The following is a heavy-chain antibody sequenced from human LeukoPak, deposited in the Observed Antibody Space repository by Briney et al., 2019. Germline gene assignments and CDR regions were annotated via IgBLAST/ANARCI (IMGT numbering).Heavy chain of an antibody. D-gene: IGHD3-9*01. CDR3: ARGPAPLYYDILTGYWGSNGMDV. CDR1: GGSFSGYY. J-gene: IGHJ6*02. CDR2: INHSGST. Sequence: SETLSLTCAVYGGSFSGYYWSWIRQPPGKGLEWIGEINHSGSTNYNPSLKSRVTISVDTSKNQFSLKLSSVTAADTAVYYCARGPAPLYYDILTGYWGSNGMDVWGQGTTVTVSS. V-gene: IGHV4-34*01.